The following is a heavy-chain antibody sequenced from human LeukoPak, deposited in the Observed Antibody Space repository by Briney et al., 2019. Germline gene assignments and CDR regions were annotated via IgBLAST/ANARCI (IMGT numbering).Heavy chain of an antibody. D-gene: IGHD6-13*01. CDR2: IYHSGST. Sequence: KPSQTLSLTCAVSGGSISSGGYSWSWIRQPPGKGLEWIGYIYHSGSTYYNPSLKSRVTISVDRSKNQFSLKLSSVTAADTAVHYCARANSSSWYSSDYYYYGMDVWGKGTTVTVSS. J-gene: IGHJ6*04. V-gene: IGHV4-30-2*01. CDR1: GGSISSGGYS. CDR3: ARANSSSWYSSDYYYYGMDV.